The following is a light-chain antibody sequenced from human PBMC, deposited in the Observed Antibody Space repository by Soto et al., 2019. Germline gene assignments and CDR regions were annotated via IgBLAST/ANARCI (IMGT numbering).Light chain of an antibody. V-gene: IGKV1-5*03. Sequence: DIPMTQSPSTLSASVGDRVTITCRASQSISIWLAWYQQKPGKAPNLLIYKASSLESGVPSRFSGSGSGTEFTLTISSLQPDDFATYFCQHFNSYSLAFGQGTKVEIK. J-gene: IGKJ1*01. CDR3: QHFNSYSLA. CDR1: QSISIW. CDR2: KAS.